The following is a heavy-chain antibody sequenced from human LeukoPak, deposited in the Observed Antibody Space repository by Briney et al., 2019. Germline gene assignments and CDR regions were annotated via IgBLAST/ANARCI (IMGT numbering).Heavy chain of an antibody. CDR1: GFTFSSYA. CDR3: AKDVAAREEIFDY. CDR2: ISYDGSNK. V-gene: IGHV3-30-3*02. Sequence: GRSLRLSCAASGFTFSSYAMHWVRQAPGKGLEWVAVISYDGSNKYYADSVKGRFTISRDNSKNTLYLQMNSLRAEDTAVYYCAKDVAAREEIFDYWGQGTLVTVSS. J-gene: IGHJ4*02. D-gene: IGHD6-6*01.